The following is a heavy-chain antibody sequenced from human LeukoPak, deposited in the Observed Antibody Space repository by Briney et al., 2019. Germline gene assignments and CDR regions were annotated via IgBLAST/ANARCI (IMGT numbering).Heavy chain of an antibody. CDR1: GGSISSSSYY. CDR3: AREGGWFDP. V-gene: IGHV4-39*07. CDR2: IYYSGST. Sequence: PSETLSLTCTVSGGSISSSSYYWGWIRQPPGKGLEWIGSIYYSGSTNYNPSLKSRVTISVDTSKNQFSLKLSSVTAADTAVYYCAREGGWFDPWGQGTLVTVSS. J-gene: IGHJ5*02. D-gene: IGHD3-16*01.